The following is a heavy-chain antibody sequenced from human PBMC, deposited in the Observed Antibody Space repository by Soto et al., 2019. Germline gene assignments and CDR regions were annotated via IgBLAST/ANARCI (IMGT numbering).Heavy chain of an antibody. V-gene: IGHV2-5*02. D-gene: IGHD6-13*01. J-gene: IGHJ3*02. CDR1: GFSLSTSGVG. Sequence: QITLKESGPTLVKPTQTLTLTCTFSGFSLSTSGVGVGWIRQPPGKALEWLALIYWDDDKRYSPSLKSRLTITKDTSKNQVVLTMTNMDPVDTATYYCAHTMADSSSPISSPPPPFDAFDIWGQGTMVTVSS. CDR3: AHTMADSSSPISSPPPPFDAFDI. CDR2: IYWDDDK.